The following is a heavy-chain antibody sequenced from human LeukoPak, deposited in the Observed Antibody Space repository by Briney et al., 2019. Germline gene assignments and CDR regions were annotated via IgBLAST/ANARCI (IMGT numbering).Heavy chain of an antibody. D-gene: IGHD4-17*01. J-gene: IGHJ4*02. Sequence: PSETLSLTCTVSGGSISNYYWSWIRQPPGKGLEWIGYIYYSGSTNYNPSLKSRVTISVDTSKNQFSLKLSSVTAADTAVYYCARRSTVTKGIDYFDYWGQGTLVTVSS. V-gene: IGHV4-59*08. CDR2: IYYSGST. CDR1: GGSISNYY. CDR3: ARRSTVTKGIDYFDY.